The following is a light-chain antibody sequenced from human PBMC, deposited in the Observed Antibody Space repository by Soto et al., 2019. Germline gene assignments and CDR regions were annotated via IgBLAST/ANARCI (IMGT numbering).Light chain of an antibody. CDR3: QHYVTSLTT. V-gene: IGKV3-20*01. J-gene: IGKJ1*01. Sequence: EIVLTQSPGTLSLSQGERATLSCGASQSVTSNYLVWYQQKPGQAPRLLIFGASIRVKGIPDRFIGSGSGTDFTLTISRLEPEDFAVYYCQHYVTSLTTFGQGTKVDIK. CDR1: QSVTSNY. CDR2: GAS.